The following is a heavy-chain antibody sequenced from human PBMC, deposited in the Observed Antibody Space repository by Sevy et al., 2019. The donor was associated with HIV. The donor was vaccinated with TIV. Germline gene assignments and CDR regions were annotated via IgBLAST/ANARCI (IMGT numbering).Heavy chain of an antibody. CDR2: TYYRSTGYK. J-gene: IGHJ4*02. Sequence: SQTLSLTCAISGDSVSSNSAAWNWIRQSPSRGLEWLGGTYYRSTGYKEYAVSVKSRITINSDTSRNQCSLQLNSVTSEDTAVYYCVRLGGGSDYWGQGTLVTVSS. CDR3: VRLGGGSDY. CDR1: GDSVSSNSAA. V-gene: IGHV6-1*01.